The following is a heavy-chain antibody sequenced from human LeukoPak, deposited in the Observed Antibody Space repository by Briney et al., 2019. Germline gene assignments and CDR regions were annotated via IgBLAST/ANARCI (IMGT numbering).Heavy chain of an antibody. CDR2: ISWNSGSI. D-gene: IGHD5-18*01. CDR3: AKDSGGYSYGYVDY. V-gene: IGHV3-9*01. Sequence: GGSLRLSCAASGFTFDDYAMHWVRQAPGKGLEWVSGISWNSGSIGYADSVKGRFTISRDNAKNSLYLQMNSLRAEDTALYYCAKDSGGYSYGYVDYWGQGTLVTVSS. J-gene: IGHJ4*02. CDR1: GFTFDDYA.